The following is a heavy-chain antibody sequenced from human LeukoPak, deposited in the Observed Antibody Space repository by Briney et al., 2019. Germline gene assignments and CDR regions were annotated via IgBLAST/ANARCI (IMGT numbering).Heavy chain of an antibody. Sequence: GGSLRLSCVASGFTFSNHWMNWVRQAPGKGLEWVANIKRDGSEKYYVDSVKGRFTISRDNAKNSLYLQMNSLRAEDSAVYYCVKLSEHWGQSTLVTVSS. CDR1: GFTFSNHW. D-gene: IGHD1-26*01. CDR2: IKRDGSEK. V-gene: IGHV3-7*01. J-gene: IGHJ1*01. CDR3: VKLSEH.